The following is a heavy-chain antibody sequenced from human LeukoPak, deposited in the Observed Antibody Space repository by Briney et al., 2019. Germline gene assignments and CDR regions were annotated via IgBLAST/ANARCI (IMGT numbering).Heavy chain of an antibody. Sequence: SGGSLRLSCAGSGYTFSSYAVHWVRQAPGKGLAWVAVISYDGRNKYYTDSVKGRFTISRDSSKSMLWLQMNSLRDEDTAVYYCATGDCGGDCYSSYFDYWGQGTLVTVSS. CDR2: ISYDGRNK. J-gene: IGHJ4*02. V-gene: IGHV3-30*04. CDR1: GYTFSSYA. CDR3: ATGDCGGDCYSSYFDY. D-gene: IGHD2-21*02.